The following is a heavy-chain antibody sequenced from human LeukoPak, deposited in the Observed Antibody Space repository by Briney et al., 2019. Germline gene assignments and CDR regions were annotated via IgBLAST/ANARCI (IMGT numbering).Heavy chain of an antibody. V-gene: IGHV3-23*01. CDR3: AKDRGSCGWYEDFDY. J-gene: IGHJ4*02. CDR2: ISNSGGRT. Sequence: GGSLRLSCAASGFTFSSYAMSWVRQAPGKGLEWVSSISNSGGRTFYTDSVKGRFTISRDNSRNTLYLQMNSLRPEDTAVCYCAKDRGSCGWYEDFDYWGQGTLVTVSS. CDR1: GFTFSSYA. D-gene: IGHD6-19*01.